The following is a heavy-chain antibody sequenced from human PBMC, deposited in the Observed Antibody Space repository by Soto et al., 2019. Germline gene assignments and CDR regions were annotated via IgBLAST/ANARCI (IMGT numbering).Heavy chain of an antibody. CDR1: CGSFIGYY. J-gene: IGHJ4*02. V-gene: IGHV4-34*01. CDR3: ARAPPTTVTTKDY. Sequence: SETLSLTCAVYCGSFIGYYWIWIRQPPGKGLEWIGEINHSGSTNYNPSLKSRVTISVDTSKNQFSLKLSSVTAADTAVYYCARAPPTTVTTKDYWGQGTLVTVS. CDR2: INHSGST. D-gene: IGHD4-17*01.